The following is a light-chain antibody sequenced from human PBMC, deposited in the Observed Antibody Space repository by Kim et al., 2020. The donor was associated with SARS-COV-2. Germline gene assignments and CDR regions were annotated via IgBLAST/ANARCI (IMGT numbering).Light chain of an antibody. J-gene: IGKJ1*01. CDR2: DAS. CDR1: QSVSSY. Sequence: PLSAGERATLACRASQSVSSYLAWYQQKPGQAPRLLIYDASTRAPGIPARFSGSGSGTDFTLTISNLEPEDFAVYYCQQRTNWRTFGQGTKVDIK. CDR3: QQRTNWRT. V-gene: IGKV3-11*01.